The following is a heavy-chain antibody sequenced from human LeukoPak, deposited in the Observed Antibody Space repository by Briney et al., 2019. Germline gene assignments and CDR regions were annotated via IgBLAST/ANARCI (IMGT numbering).Heavy chain of an antibody. Sequence: ASVKFSCNASGGTFSSYAISWVRQAPGQGLDWMGGIIPIFGTANYAQKFQGRVTITADESTSTAYMELSSLRSDDTAVYYCARVPRPMVRGVITARGWFDPWGQGTLVTVSS. D-gene: IGHD3-10*01. CDR1: GGTFSSYA. CDR3: ARVPRPMVRGVITARGWFDP. V-gene: IGHV1-69*13. CDR2: IIPIFGTA. J-gene: IGHJ5*02.